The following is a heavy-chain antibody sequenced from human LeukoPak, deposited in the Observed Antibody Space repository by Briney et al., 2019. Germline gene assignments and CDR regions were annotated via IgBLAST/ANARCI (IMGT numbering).Heavy chain of an antibody. D-gene: IGHD4-23*01. CDR1: GFMFRNYA. V-gene: IGHV3-30*18. CDR3: AKEDGSHSQIDF. J-gene: IGHJ4*02. Sequence: QPGGSLRLSCAASGFMFRNYAIHWVRQAPEKGLQWLAVVSIEGNKQYYRDSVRDRFAISRDNSKNLVYLQMNRLSSEDTALYFCAKEDGSHSQIDFGGQGTLVTVS. CDR2: VSIEGNKQ.